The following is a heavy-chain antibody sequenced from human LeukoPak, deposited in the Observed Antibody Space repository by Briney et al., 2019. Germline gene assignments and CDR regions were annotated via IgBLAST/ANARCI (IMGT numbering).Heavy chain of an antibody. CDR1: GYTFTDYY. V-gene: IGHV1-2*02. CDR2: INPNSGGT. D-gene: IGHD2-2*01. J-gene: IGHJ6*02. Sequence: ASVTVSCKASGYTFTDYYIQWVRQAPGQGLEWMGWINPNSGGTNSAQKFQGRVTMPRDTSVSTAYMELSRLRSDDTAVYYCARDHCTSSGCYEYYYYGVDVWGQGTTVTVSS. CDR3: ARDHCTSSGCYEYYYYGVDV.